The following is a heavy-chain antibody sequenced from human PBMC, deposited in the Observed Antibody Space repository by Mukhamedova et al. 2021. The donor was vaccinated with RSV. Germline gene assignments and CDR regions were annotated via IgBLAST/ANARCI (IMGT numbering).Heavy chain of an antibody. J-gene: IGHJ3*02. D-gene: IGHD2-2*02. V-gene: IGHV4-31*02. CDR3: ARDTPDTPGGAFDI. Sequence: YNPSLKSRVTISVDTSKNQFSLKLSSVTAADTAVYYCARDTPDTPGGAFDIWGQGTMVTVSS.